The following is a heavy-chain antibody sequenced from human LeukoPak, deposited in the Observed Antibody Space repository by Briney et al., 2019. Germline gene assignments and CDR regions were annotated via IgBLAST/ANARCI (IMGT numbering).Heavy chain of an antibody. CDR2: ISSSGGTT. J-gene: IGHJ4*02. Sequence: PGGSLRLSCAASGFTFGSYEMNWVRQAPGKGLEWVSYISSSGGTTYYADSVKGRFTVSRDNSKNSLFLQMNSLRAEDTAVYYCERGGNPHMYGGFRYYFDYWGQGTLVTVSS. D-gene: IGHD3-10*02. V-gene: IGHV3-48*03. CDR3: ERGGNPHMYGGFRYYFDY. CDR1: GFTFGSYE.